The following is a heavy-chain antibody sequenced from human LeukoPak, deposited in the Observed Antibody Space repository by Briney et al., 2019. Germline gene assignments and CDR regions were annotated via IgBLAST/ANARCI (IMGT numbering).Heavy chain of an antibody. CDR1: GFTFSSYE. CDR2: IGRGGRTI. J-gene: IGHJ4*02. V-gene: IGHV3-48*03. CDR3: ARDLDGYNQRGFDY. D-gene: IGHD5-24*01. Sequence: GGSLRLSCAASGFTFSSYEMNWVRQAPGKGLEWVSYIGRGGRTIYYADSVKGRFTISRDNAKNSLYLQMNSLRAEDTAVYYCARDLDGYNQRGFDYWGQGTLVTVSS.